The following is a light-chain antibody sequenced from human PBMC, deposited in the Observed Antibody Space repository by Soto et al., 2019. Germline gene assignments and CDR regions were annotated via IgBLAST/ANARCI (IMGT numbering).Light chain of an antibody. J-gene: IGKJ1*01. CDR1: QSVSSNF. CDR2: GAS. V-gene: IGKV3-20*01. Sequence: IVLTQSPDTLSLSPGETATLSCRASQSVSSNFLAWYQHKPGQAPRLLFFGASNRATGIPDRFSGSGSGTDFTLTISRLEPEDFAVYYCHQYGSSPWTLGQGTKVDIK. CDR3: HQYGSSPWT.